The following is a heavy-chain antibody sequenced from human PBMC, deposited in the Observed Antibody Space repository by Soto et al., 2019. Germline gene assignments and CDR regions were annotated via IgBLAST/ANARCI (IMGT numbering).Heavy chain of an antibody. Sequence: SLRLSCTTSLFTFRDYGTGWFRRARGKGTDWVGFIRSKIHVGKTEYAASVKGRVTVSRDDSESIAYLQMSSLRSEDIVVYYCTRGRHSSNWSGYYFDYWGQGTQVTVSS. D-gene: IGHD4-4*01. J-gene: IGHJ4*02. V-gene: IGHV3-49*03. CDR3: TRGRHSSNWSGYYFDY. CDR2: IRSKIHVGKT. CDR1: LFTFRDYG.